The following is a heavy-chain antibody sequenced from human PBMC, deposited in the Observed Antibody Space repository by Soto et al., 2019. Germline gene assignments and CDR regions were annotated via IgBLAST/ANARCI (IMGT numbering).Heavy chain of an antibody. CDR2: INPNNGRT. J-gene: IGHJ6*04. Sequence: ASVKVSCKASGYTFTSNSIGWVRQAPGQGLEWMGWINPNNGRTDYAQKLQGRITMTRDTSISTAYMELKSLRSDDTGAYYRARDYGTESLGVGAWGEGTAVTVSP. CDR1: GYTFTSNS. D-gene: IGHD1-26*01. CDR3: ARDYGTESLGVGA. V-gene: IGHV1-18*04.